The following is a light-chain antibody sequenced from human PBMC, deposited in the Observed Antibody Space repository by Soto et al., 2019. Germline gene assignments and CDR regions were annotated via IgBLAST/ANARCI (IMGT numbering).Light chain of an antibody. Sequence: EIVLTQSPGTLSLSPGERATLSCRASQSVSSSYLAWYQQKPGQAPRLLIYGASSRATGIPDRFSGSGSGTDFTLTISRLEPEDFAVYYCQQYGETGTFGQGTKVEIK. V-gene: IGKV3-20*01. CDR3: QQYGETGT. J-gene: IGKJ1*01. CDR1: QSVSSSY. CDR2: GAS.